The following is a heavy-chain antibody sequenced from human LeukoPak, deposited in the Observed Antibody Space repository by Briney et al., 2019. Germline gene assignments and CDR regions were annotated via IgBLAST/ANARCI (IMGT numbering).Heavy chain of an antibody. CDR2: IIPIFGTA. CDR1: GGTFSSYA. Sequence: WASVKVSCKASGGTFSSYAISWVRQAPGQGLEWMGGIIPIFGTANYAQKFQGRVTITADKSTSTAYMELSSLRSEDTAVYYCARGGHIRGYSGYDLGYWGQGTLVTVSS. V-gene: IGHV1-69*06. CDR3: ARGGHIRGYSGYDLGY. J-gene: IGHJ4*02. D-gene: IGHD5-12*01.